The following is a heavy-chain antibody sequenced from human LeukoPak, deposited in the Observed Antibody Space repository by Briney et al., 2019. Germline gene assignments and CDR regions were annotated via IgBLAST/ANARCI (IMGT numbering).Heavy chain of an antibody. CDR3: ARMTPPWYYDSSGLLDY. CDR1: GLTFSSYA. D-gene: IGHD3-22*01. J-gene: IGHJ4*02. CDR2: ISYDGSNK. Sequence: GGSLRLSCAASGLTFSSYAMHWVRQAPGKGLKWVAVISYDGSNKYYADSVKGRFTISRDNSKNTLYLQMNSLRAEDTAVYYCARMTPPWYYDSSGLLDYWGQGTLVTVSS. V-gene: IGHV3-30*14.